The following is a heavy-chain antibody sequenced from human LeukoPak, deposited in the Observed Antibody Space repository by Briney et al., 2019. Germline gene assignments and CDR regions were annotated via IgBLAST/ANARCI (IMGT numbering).Heavy chain of an antibody. Sequence: ASVKVSCKASGYTFTSYYIHWVRQAPGQGLEWMGIINPSGGSTGYAQKFQGRVTMTRDTSTSTVYMELRSLRSEDTAVYYCARDADDSSGYSNFDYWGQGPLVTVSS. CDR3: ARDADDSSGYSNFDY. CDR1: GYTFTSYY. V-gene: IGHV1-46*01. J-gene: IGHJ4*02. CDR2: INPSGGST. D-gene: IGHD3-22*01.